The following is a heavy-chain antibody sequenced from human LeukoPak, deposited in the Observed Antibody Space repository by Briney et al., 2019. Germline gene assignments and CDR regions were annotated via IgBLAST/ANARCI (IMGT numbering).Heavy chain of an antibody. D-gene: IGHD6-19*01. CDR3: AGDQWLDY. V-gene: IGHV3-48*01. CDR2: IGTSGNTI. CDR1: GFTFSGYI. Sequence: GGSLRLSCAASGFTFSGYIMNWVRQAPGKGLEWVSFIGTSGNTIYYADSVKGRFTVSRDNAKNSLYLQMNSLRAEDTAVCYCAGDQWLDYWGRGTLVTVSS. J-gene: IGHJ4*02.